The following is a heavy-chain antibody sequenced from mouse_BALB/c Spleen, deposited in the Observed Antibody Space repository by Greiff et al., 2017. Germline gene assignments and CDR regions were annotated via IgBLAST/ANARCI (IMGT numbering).Heavy chain of an antibody. CDR1: GFSLTSYG. J-gene: IGHJ3*01. V-gene: IGHV2-9*02. D-gene: IGHD1-2*01. Sequence: QVQLQQSGPGLVAPSQSLSITCTVSGFSLTSYGVHWVRQPPGKGLEWLGVIWAGGSTNYNSALMSRLSISKDNSKSQVFLKMNSLQTDDTAMYYCATHTAPNQPFAYWGQGTLVTVSA. CDR3: ATHTAPNQPFAY. CDR2: IWAGGST.